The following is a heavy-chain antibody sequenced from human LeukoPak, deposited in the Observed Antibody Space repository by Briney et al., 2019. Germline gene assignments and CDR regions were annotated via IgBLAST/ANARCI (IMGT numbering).Heavy chain of an antibody. V-gene: IGHV3-21*05. CDR1: GFTFSTYS. CDR2: ISSSTTNM. Sequence: GGSLRLSCAASGFTFSTYSMNWVRQAPGKGLEWVSYISSSTTNMYYADSVKGRFTISRDNALNSLYLQMNSLRAEDTAIYYCARSIPYGTTWYGRSDYWGQGTLVTASS. D-gene: IGHD6-13*01. J-gene: IGHJ4*02. CDR3: ARSIPYGTTWYGRSDY.